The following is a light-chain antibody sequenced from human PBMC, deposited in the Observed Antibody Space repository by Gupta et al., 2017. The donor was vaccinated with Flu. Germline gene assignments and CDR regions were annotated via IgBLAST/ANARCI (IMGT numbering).Light chain of an antibody. CDR2: AAS. V-gene: IGKV1-39*01. J-gene: IGKJ5*01. CDR3: QENYNTQSIT. Sequence: SLSASVGDRVTITCRASQTISSYLNWYQQKPGKPPKLLIYAASDLQSGVPSRFSGSGYGTDFTLTINDLQPEDFATYFCQENYNTQSITFGQGTRLEIK. CDR1: QTISSY.